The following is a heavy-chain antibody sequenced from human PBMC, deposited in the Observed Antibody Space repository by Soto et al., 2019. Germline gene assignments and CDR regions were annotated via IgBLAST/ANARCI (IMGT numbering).Heavy chain of an antibody. CDR3: ARAVGDTAMVKTGDNWFDP. Sequence: QVQLVQSGAEVKKPGASVKVSCKASGYTFTGYYMHWVRQAPGQGLEWMGWINPNSGGTNYAQKFQGRVTMTRDTSISTAYMELSRLRSDDTAVYYCARAVGDTAMVKTGDNWFDPWGQGTLVTVSS. CDR2: INPNSGGT. V-gene: IGHV1-2*02. CDR1: GYTFTGYY. J-gene: IGHJ5*02. D-gene: IGHD5-18*01.